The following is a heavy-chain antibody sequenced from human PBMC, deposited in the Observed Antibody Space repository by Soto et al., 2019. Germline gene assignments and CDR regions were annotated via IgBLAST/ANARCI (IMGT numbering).Heavy chain of an antibody. CDR3: ARRANNWHSVVY. J-gene: IGHJ4*02. V-gene: IGHV5-51*01. Sequence: PGESLKISCKASGYSFTSYWIGWVRQMPGKGLEWMGIIYPGDSDTRYIPSFQGQVTISADKSIGTAFLQWSSLKASDTAMYYCARRANNWHSVVYWGQGTLVTFSS. CDR2: IYPGDSDT. CDR1: GYSFTSYW. D-gene: IGHD1-1*01.